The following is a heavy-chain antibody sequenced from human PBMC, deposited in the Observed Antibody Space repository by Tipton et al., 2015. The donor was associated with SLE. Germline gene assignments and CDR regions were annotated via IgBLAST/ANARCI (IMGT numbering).Heavy chain of an antibody. CDR3: AGEVDAFDI. CDR2: IDPSGGFT. V-gene: IGHV1-46*01. CDR1: GYSFTRYH. J-gene: IGHJ3*02. Sequence: QLVQSGAEVKKPGSSVKVSCKASGYSFTRYHVDWVRQAPGQGLEWMGIIDPSGGFTTYAQKFQGRVTMTRDTSTSTVYMELSGLTSDDTAVYYCAGEVDAFDIWGQGTTVIVS.